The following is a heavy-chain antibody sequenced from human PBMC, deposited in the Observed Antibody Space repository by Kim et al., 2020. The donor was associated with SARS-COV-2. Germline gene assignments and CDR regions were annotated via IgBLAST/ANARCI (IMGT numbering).Heavy chain of an antibody. CDR3: ARLNQYPMGFGGYYYGMDV. CDR1: GYSFTSYW. D-gene: IGHD3-10*01. V-gene: IGHV5-51*01. J-gene: IGHJ6*02. Sequence: GESLKISCKGSGYSFTSYWIGWVRQMPGKGLEWMGIIYPGDSDTRYSPSFQGQVTISADKSISTAYLQWSSLKASDTAMYYCARLNQYPMGFGGYYYGMDVWGQGTTVTVSS. CDR2: IYPGDSDT.